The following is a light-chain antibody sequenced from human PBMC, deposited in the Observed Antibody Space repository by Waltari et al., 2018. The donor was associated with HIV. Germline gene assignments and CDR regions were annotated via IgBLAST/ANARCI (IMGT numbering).Light chain of an antibody. V-gene: IGKV1-6*01. CDR2: AAS. CDR3: LQDYNYPWT. J-gene: IGKJ1*01. Sequence: AIQMTQSPSSLSASVGDRVTITCRASQGIRNDLGWYQQKPGKAPNLLIYAASSLQSGVPSRFSGSGSGTDFTLTISSLQPGDFATYYCLQDYNYPWTFGQGTKVEIK. CDR1: QGIRND.